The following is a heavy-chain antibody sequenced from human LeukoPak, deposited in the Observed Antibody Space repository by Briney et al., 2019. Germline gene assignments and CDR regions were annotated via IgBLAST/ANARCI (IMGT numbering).Heavy chain of an antibody. CDR3: ARGDYGDFRIYYTLFDY. CDR1: GYSFTSYW. Sequence: GESLKISCKGSGYSFTSYWIGWVRQMPGKGLEWMGIIYPGDSDTRYSPSFQGQVTISADKSITTAYLQWSSLKSSDTAMYHCARGDYGDFRIYYTLFDYWGQGTLVTVSS. CDR2: IYPGDSDT. J-gene: IGHJ4*02. V-gene: IGHV5-51*01. D-gene: IGHD4-17*01.